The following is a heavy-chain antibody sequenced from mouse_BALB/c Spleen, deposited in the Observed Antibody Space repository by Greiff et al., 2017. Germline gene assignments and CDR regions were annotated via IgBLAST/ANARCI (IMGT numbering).Heavy chain of an antibody. D-gene: IGHD3-2*01. CDR1: GFTFSSYA. Sequence: DVQLVESGGGLVKPGGSLKLSCAASGFTFSSYAMSWVRQTPEKRLEWVATISSGGSYTYYPDSVKGRFTISRDNAKNTLYLQMSSLRSEDTAMYYCAREGDSSGFDYWGQGTTLTVSS. CDR3: AREGDSSGFDY. J-gene: IGHJ2*01. V-gene: IGHV5-9-3*01. CDR2: ISSGGSYT.